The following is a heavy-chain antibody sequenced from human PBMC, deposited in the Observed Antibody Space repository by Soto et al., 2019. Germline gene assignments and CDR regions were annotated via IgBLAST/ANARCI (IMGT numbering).Heavy chain of an antibody. CDR3: GRDRRDMCSSPFIYCGMDV. CDR2: TYYRSKWYN. D-gene: IGHD6-13*01. V-gene: IGHV6-1*01. J-gene: IGHJ6*02. CDR1: GDSVSSNSAA. Sequence: PSQTLSLTCAISGDSVSSNSAAWNWIRQSPSRGLEWLGRTYYRSKWYNDYAVSVKSRITINPDTSKNQFSLQLNSVTPEDMVIYCGGRDRRDMCSSPFIYCGMDVWGLVTTLTVAS.